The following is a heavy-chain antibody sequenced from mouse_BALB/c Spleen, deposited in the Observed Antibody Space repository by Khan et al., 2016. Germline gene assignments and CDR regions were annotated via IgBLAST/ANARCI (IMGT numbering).Heavy chain of an antibody. J-gene: IGHJ3*01. CDR3: TRHYYGSSCWFAY. D-gene: IGHD1-1*01. CDR1: EYEFPSHD. Sequence: VGRVESGGGLVQPGESLKLSCESNEYEFPSHDMSWVRKTPEKRLELVAAINSAGNDTYYPDTMERRFIISRDNTKKTLYLQINSLRSENTALYYCTRHYYGSSCWFAYWGQGTLVTVSA. V-gene: IGHV5-2*01. CDR2: INSAGNDT.